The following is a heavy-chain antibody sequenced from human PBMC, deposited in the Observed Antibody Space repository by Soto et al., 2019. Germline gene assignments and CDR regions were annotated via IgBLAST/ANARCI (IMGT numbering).Heavy chain of an antibody. CDR3: ARARGTWKDFDY. Sequence: EVQLVESGGGLFKPGGSLRLSCAASGFNFSAYTINWIRHVPGRGLEWVSSISGGSTYIFYADSLRGRFTISRHNAKNSVSLQMSSLRADDTDEYYGARARGTWKDFDYCGQGTLVSVSS. D-gene: IGHD1-1*01. CDR1: GFNFSAYT. V-gene: IGHV3-21*01. J-gene: IGHJ4*02. CDR2: ISGGSTYI.